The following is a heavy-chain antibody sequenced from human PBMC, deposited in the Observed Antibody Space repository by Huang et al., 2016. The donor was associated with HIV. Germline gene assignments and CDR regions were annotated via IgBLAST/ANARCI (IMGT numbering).Heavy chain of an antibody. Sequence: QVQLVQSGAEVKKPGASVKVSCKASGYTFTTYAMHWVRQAPGQRLEWMGGINGGNGNTKYSQKFQHRVTITRDTSASTAYMELSSLRSEDTAVYYCARVYPTITIFGVVDPWGQGTLVTVSS. D-gene: IGHD3-3*01. J-gene: IGHJ5*02. CDR3: ARVYPTITIFGVVDP. V-gene: IGHV1-3*01. CDR2: INGGNGNT. CDR1: GYTFTTYA.